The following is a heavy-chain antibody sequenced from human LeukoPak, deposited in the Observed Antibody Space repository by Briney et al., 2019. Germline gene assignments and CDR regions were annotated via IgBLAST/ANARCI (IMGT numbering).Heavy chain of an antibody. V-gene: IGHV1-2*02. CDR1: GNTFTGYY. Sequence: ASVKDSCKASGNTFTGYYMHWVRQAPGQGLEWMGWINPNSGGTNYAQKFQGRVTMTRDTSISTAYMELSRLRSEDTAVYYCAREMECSGGSCYPSNDYWGQGTLVTVSS. D-gene: IGHD2-15*01. J-gene: IGHJ4*02. CDR3: AREMECSGGSCYPSNDY. CDR2: INPNSGGT.